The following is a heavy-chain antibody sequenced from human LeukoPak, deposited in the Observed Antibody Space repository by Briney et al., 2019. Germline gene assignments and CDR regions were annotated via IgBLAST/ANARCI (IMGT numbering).Heavy chain of an antibody. CDR1: GFTFSNAW. CDR3: TTETQIYSGLDY. J-gene: IGHJ4*02. D-gene: IGHD2-15*01. V-gene: IGHV3-15*01. CDR2: IKSKTDGGTT. Sequence: KAGGSLRLSCAASGFTFSNAWMSWVRQAPGKGLEWVGRIKSKTDGGTTDYAAPVKGRFTISRDDSKNTLYLQMNSLKTEDTAVYYCTTETQIYSGLDYWGQGTLVTVSS.